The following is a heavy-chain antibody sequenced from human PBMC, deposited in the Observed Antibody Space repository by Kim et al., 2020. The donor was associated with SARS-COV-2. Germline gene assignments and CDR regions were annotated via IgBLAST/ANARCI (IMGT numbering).Heavy chain of an antibody. V-gene: IGHV3-49*04. CDR3: TRVVVRGVYYYYYYGMDV. CDR2: IRSKAYGGTT. Sequence: GGSLRLSCTASGFTFGDYAMSWVRQAPGKGLEWVGFIRSKAYGGTTEYAASVKGRFTISRDDSKSIAYLQMNSLKTEDTAVYYCTRVVVRGVYYYYYYGMDVWGQGTTVTVSS. J-gene: IGHJ6*02. D-gene: IGHD3-10*01. CDR1: GFTFGDYA.